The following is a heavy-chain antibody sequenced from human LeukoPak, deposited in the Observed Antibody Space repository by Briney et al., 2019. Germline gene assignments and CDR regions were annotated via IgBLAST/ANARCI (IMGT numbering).Heavy chain of an antibody. CDR3: AREPLGYCSSTSCYRDYYYYMDV. V-gene: IGHV4-61*02. D-gene: IGHD2-2*02. J-gene: IGHJ6*03. CDR1: GGSISSGSYY. Sequence: PSQTLSLTCTVSGGSISSGSYYWSWIRQPAGKGLEWIGRIYTSGSTNYNPSLKSRVTISVDTSKNQFSLKLSSVTAADTAVYYCAREPLGYCSSTSCYRDYYYYMDVWGKGTTVNVSS. CDR2: IYTSGST.